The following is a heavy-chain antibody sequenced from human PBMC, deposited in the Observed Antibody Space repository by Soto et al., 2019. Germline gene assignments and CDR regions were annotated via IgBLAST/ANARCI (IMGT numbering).Heavy chain of an antibody. CDR3: SRDRGYNWNYGWFDP. CDR2: ISAYNGNT. D-gene: IGHD1-7*01. V-gene: IGHV1-18*01. Sequence: QVQLVQSGAEVKKPGASVKVSCKASGYTFSSYGISWVRKAPGQGLEWMGRISAYNGNTNYAQKLQGRVTMTTDTPTSTAYMELRSLRSDDTSVYYGSRDRGYNWNYGWFDPWGQGTLVTVSS. J-gene: IGHJ5*02. CDR1: GYTFSSYG.